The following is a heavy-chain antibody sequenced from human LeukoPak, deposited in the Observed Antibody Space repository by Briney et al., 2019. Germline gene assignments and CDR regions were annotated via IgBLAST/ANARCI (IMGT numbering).Heavy chain of an antibody. CDR1: GGSFSGYY. CDR2: INHSGST. CDR3: ARRPDSSGLNWFDP. J-gene: IGHJ5*02. V-gene: IGHV4-34*01. Sequence: SETLSLTCAVYGGSFSGYYWSWIRQPPGKGLEWIGEINHSGSTNYNPSLKSRVTISVDTSMNQFSLKLSSVTAADTAVYYCARRPDSSGLNWFDPWGQGTLVTVSS. D-gene: IGHD6-19*01.